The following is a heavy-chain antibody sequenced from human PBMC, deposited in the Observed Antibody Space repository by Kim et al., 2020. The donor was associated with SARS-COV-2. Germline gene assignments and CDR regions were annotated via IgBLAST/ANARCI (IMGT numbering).Heavy chain of an antibody. J-gene: IGHJ4*02. CDR1: GGSINNYY. V-gene: IGHV4-59*13. Sequence: SETLSLTCTVSGGSINNYYWNWLRQPPGEGIGVDRVCLLQWIHPLQPPLKSRATISVDTSKNQFSLKMNSLTTADTAVYYCARGGWYYGSGSRNFDYWGRGTLVTVSS. D-gene: IGHD3-10*01. CDR3: ARGGWYYGSGSRNFDY. CDR2: LLQWIH.